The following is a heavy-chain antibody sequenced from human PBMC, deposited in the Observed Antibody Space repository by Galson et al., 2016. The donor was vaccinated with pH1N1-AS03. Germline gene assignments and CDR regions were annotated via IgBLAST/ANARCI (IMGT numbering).Heavy chain of an antibody. J-gene: IGHJ6*02. CDR2: INPNNGVT. CDR3: ARDPRGPCFSATCATTYYFGMDV. D-gene: IGHD1-26*01. CDR1: GYIFTGFY. V-gene: IGHV1-2*04. Sequence: SVKVSCKASGYIFTGFYVHWVRQAPGQGLEWMGWINPNNGVTNYAQKFQAWVTMTGDTSISTAYMELYGLKSDDTAVYYCARDPRGPCFSATCATTYYFGMDVWGQGTTVIVSS.